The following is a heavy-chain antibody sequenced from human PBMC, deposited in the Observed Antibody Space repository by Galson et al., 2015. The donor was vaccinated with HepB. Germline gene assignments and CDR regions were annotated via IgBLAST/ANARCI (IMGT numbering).Heavy chain of an antibody. Sequence: SLRLSCAASGFSFSSYGMHWVRLLPGKGLEWVAIIGDDGSDDLYAASVQGRFTISRDNSQNMLYLQMNSLRPDDTAVYYCAKGNSRFGFYLDFWGQGTLVTVSS. CDR1: GFSFSSYG. J-gene: IGHJ4*02. CDR3: AKGNSRFGFYLDF. CDR2: IGDDGSDD. D-gene: IGHD3-16*01. V-gene: IGHV3-30*02.